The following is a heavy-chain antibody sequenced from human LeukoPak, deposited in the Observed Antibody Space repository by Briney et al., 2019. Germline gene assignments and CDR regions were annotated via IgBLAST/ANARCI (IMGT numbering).Heavy chain of an antibody. Sequence: PGRSLRFSCAASGFTFSNYAMHWVRQAPGKGLEWVAMVWYDGTNEYYADSVKGRFTISRDNSKNTLHLQMNSLRAEDTAMYYCAKDLSRSWSAYFDFWGQGTLVAVSS. J-gene: IGHJ4*02. D-gene: IGHD1-26*01. V-gene: IGHV3-33*06. CDR1: GFTFSNYA. CDR2: VWYDGTNE. CDR3: AKDLSRSWSAYFDF.